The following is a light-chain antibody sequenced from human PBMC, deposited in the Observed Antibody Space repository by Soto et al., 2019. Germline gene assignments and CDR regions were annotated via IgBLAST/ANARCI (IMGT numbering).Light chain of an antibody. J-gene: IGLJ2*01. Sequence: QSVLTQPPSASRTPGQTVTISCSGSSSNIGLNDVHWYRQLSGTAPQILIYDTNQQATGVPDRFSGSRSGTSASLAIRGLQSEDEADYHCAAWDDSLNGPVFGGGTKLTVL. CDR3: AAWDDSLNGPV. V-gene: IGLV1-44*01. CDR2: DTN. CDR1: SSNIGLND.